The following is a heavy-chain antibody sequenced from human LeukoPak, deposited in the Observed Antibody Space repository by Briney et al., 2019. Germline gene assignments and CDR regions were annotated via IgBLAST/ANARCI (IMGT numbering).Heavy chain of an antibody. D-gene: IGHD3-3*01. CDR2: ISDSGSI. J-gene: IGHJ6*03. Sequence: SETLSLTCTVSGGSISSYYWSWIRQPPGKELEWIGYISDSGSINYNPSLKSRATISVDTSKNQFSLKLSSVTAADTAVYYCASAPVGVLRSGGYYMDVWGKGTTVTVSS. CDR1: GGSISSYY. V-gene: IGHV4-59*12. CDR3: ASAPVGVLRSGGYYMDV.